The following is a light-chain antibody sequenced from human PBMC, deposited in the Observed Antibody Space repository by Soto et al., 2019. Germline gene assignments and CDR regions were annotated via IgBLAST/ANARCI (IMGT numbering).Light chain of an antibody. Sequence: EIVMTQSPATLSVSPGERATFSCRASQSVSSNLAWYQQKPGQAPRRLIFGASFRATGIPDRFSGSGSGTDFTLTISRLEPEDFAVYYCQQFSSYPLTFGGGTKVDI. J-gene: IGKJ4*01. V-gene: IGKV3D-15*01. CDR1: QSVSSN. CDR2: GAS. CDR3: QQFSSYPLT.